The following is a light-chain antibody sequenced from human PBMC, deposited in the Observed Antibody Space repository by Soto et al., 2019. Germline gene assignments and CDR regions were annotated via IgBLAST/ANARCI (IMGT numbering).Light chain of an antibody. CDR1: SGHSSYA. CDR2: LNSDGSH. CDR3: QTWGTGIQV. Sequence: QAVVTQSPSASASLGVSVKLTCTLSSGHSSYAIAWHQQQPEKGPRYLMKLNSDGSHSKGDGIPDRFSGSSSGAERYLTISSLQSEDEADYYCQTWGTGIQVFGGGTKLTVL. V-gene: IGLV4-69*01. J-gene: IGLJ2*01.